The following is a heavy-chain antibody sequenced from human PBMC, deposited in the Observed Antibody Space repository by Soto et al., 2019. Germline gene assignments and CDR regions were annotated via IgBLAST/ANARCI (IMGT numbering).Heavy chain of an antibody. D-gene: IGHD1-26*01. CDR3: ARRGSGSYYDY. CDR2: ISGSGGST. J-gene: IGHJ4*02. Sequence: EVQLLESGGGLVQPGGSLRLSCAASGFTFSSYAMRWVRQAPGKGLEWVSAISGSGGSTYSADSVKGRFTISRDKSKITLYLQMNSLRAEDTAVYSCARRGSGSYYDYWGQGTLVTVSS. V-gene: IGHV3-23*01. CDR1: GFTFSSYA.